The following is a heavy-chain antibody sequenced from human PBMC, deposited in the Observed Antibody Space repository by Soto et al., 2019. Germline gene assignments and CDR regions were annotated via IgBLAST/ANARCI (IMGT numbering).Heavy chain of an antibody. V-gene: IGHV4-59*01. CDR3: ARVQGSSGWGGVSWFDP. CDR1: GGSISSYY. Sequence: PSETLSLTCTVSGGSISSYYWSWIRQPPGKGLEWIGYIYYSGSTNYNPSLKSRVTISVDTSKNQFSLKLSSVTAADTAVYYCARVQGSSGWGGVSWFDPWGQGTLVTVSS. CDR2: IYYSGST. D-gene: IGHD6-19*01. J-gene: IGHJ5*02.